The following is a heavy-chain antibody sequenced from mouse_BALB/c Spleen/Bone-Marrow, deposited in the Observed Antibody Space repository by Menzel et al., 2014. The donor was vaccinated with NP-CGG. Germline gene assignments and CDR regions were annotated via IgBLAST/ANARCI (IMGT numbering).Heavy chain of an antibody. V-gene: IGHV14-3*02. CDR1: GFNIKDTY. Sequence: SGAELVKPGASVKLSCTGSGFNIKDTYMHWVKQRPEQGLEWIGRIDPANGNTKYDPKFQGKATITADTSSNTAYLQLSSLTSEDTGVYYCASYYRYTFDYWGQGTTLTVSS. J-gene: IGHJ2*01. D-gene: IGHD2-14*01. CDR2: IDPANGNT. CDR3: ASYYRYTFDY.